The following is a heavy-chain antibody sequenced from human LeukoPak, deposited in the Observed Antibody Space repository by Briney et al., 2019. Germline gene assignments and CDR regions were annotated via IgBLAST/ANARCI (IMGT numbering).Heavy chain of an antibody. J-gene: IGHJ4*02. CDR2: INIDGSYT. V-gene: IGHV3-74*01. CDR3: ARDFDAGGTPGDDSDY. Sequence: PGGSLRLSCAASGFTFSNYWMHWVRQSPGKGPVWVARINIDGSYTSYADSVKGRFTISRDDAKNTLYLQMSSLRAEDTAVYYCARDFDAGGTPGDDSDYWSRGTLVTVSS. D-gene: IGHD4-23*01. CDR1: GFTFSNYW.